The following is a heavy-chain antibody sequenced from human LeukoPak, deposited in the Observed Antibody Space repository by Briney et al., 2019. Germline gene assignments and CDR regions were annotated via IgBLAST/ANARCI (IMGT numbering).Heavy chain of an antibody. Sequence: SETLSLTCTVSGGSISSYYWSWIRQPAGKGLEWNGRIYTSGSTNYNPSLKSRVTISVDTSKNQFSLKLSSVTAADTAVYYCARGYDFRSGYPTRAFDIWGQGTMVTVSS. CDR2: IYTSGST. J-gene: IGHJ3*02. CDR3: ARGYDFRSGYPTRAFDI. CDR1: GGSISSYY. V-gene: IGHV4-4*07. D-gene: IGHD3-3*01.